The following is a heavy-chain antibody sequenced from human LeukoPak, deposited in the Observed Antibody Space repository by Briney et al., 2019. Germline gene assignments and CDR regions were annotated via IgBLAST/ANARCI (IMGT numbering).Heavy chain of an antibody. Sequence: GGSLRLSCAAFGFTVSSNYMSWLRQAPGKGLEWVSAISGSGGSTYYADSVKGRFTISRDNSKNTLYLQMNSLRAEDTGVYYCAKSRPDILTGYYFFDYWGQGTLVTVSS. J-gene: IGHJ4*02. V-gene: IGHV3-23*01. CDR3: AKSRPDILTGYYFFDY. CDR1: GFTVSSNY. CDR2: ISGSGGST. D-gene: IGHD3-9*01.